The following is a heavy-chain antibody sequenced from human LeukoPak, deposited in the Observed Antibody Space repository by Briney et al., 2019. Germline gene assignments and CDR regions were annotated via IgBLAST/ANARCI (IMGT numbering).Heavy chain of an antibody. D-gene: IGHD6-19*01. J-gene: IGHJ3*02. Sequence: GGSLRLSCAASGFTFSSYAMSWVRQAPGKGLEWVSVISGSDGSTYYADSVKGRFTISRDNSKNTLYLQMNSLRAGDTAVFYCAKPRGEEWLVGLYDAFDIWGQGTMVTVSS. V-gene: IGHV3-23*01. CDR3: AKPRGEEWLVGLYDAFDI. CDR1: GFTFSSYA. CDR2: ISGSDGST.